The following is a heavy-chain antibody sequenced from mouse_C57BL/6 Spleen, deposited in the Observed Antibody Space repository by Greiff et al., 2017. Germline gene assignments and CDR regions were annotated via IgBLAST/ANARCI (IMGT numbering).Heavy chain of an antibody. CDR3: AREQGRNFDY. V-gene: IGHV1-53*01. CDR1: GYTFTSYW. J-gene: IGHJ2*01. Sequence: VQLQQPGTELVKPGASVKLSCKASGYTFTSYWMHWVKQRPGQGLEWIGNINPSNGSTNYNGKFKGKATLTADKSSSTAYMQLSSLTSEDSAVYCCAREQGRNFDYWGQGTTLTVSS. D-gene: IGHD4-1*01. CDR2: INPSNGST.